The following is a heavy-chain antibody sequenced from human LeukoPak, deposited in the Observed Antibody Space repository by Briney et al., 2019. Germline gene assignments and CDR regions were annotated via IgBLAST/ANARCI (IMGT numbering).Heavy chain of an antibody. J-gene: IGHJ4*02. V-gene: IGHV3-30*03. CDR2: ISYDGSRE. CDR3: ARDGGDY. CDR1: GFSFSDSG. Sequence: GRSLRLSCAASGFSFSDSGMNWVRQAPGKGLEWVAVISYDGSREYYADSLKGRFTISRDNSKNTLYLQMNSLRVEDTAIYYCARDGGDYWGQGTPVTVSS. D-gene: IGHD3-16*01.